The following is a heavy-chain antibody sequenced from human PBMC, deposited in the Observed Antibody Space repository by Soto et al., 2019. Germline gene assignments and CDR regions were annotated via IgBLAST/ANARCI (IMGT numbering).Heavy chain of an antibody. J-gene: IGHJ4*02. CDR2: IIPIFGTA. CDR1: GGTFSSDA. V-gene: IGHV1-69*13. Sequence: ASVKVSCKASGGTFSSDAISWVRQAPGQGLEWRGGIIPIFGTANYAQKFQGRVTITADESTSTAYMELSSLRSEDTAVDYCAMDLLWFVELLPYYWGQGTLVTVSS. CDR3: AMDLLWFVELLPYY. D-gene: IGHD3-10*01.